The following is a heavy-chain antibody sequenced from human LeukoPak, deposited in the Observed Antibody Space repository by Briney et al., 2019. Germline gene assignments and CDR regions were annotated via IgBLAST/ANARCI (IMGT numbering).Heavy chain of an antibody. V-gene: IGHV3-23*01. CDR1: GFTFSSYA. D-gene: IGHD6-19*01. CDR2: ISGSGGST. Sequence: GGSLRLSRSASGFTFSSYAMSWVRQAPGKGLEWVSAISGSGGSTYYADSVKGRFTISRDNSKNTLYLQMNSLRAEDTAVYYCARSLLAVAGTPYYFDYWGQGTLVTVSS. CDR3: ARSLLAVAGTPYYFDY. J-gene: IGHJ4*02.